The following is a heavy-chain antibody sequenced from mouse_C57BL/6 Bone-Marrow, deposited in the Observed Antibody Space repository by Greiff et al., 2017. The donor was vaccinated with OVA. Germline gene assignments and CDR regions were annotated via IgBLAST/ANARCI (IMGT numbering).Heavy chain of an antibody. CDR3: ARISITTVVADYAMDY. D-gene: IGHD1-1*01. Sequence: QVQLQQSGAELMKPGASVKLSCKATGYTFTGYWIEWVKQRPGHGLEWIGEILPGSGSTNYNEKFKGKATLTADTSSNTAYMQLSSLTTGDSAIYYCARISITTVVADYAMDYWGQGTSVTVSS. J-gene: IGHJ4*01. CDR2: ILPGSGST. CDR1: GYTFTGYW. V-gene: IGHV1-9*01.